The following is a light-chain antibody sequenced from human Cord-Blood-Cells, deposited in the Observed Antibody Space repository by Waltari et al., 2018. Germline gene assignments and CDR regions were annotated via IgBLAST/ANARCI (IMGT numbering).Light chain of an antibody. CDR2: AAS. J-gene: IGKJ1*01. CDR1: QSISSY. V-gene: IGKV1-39*01. Sequence: DIEMTQSLSSLSASVVVRVTITCRASQSISSYLNWYQQKPGKAPKLLIYAASSLQSGVPSRFSGSGSGTDFTLTISSLQPEDFATYYCQQSYSTPWTFGQGTKVEIK. CDR3: QQSYSTPWT.